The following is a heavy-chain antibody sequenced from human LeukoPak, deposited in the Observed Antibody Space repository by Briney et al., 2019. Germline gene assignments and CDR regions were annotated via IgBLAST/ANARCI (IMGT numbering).Heavy chain of an antibody. Sequence: PSETLSLTCTVSGGSISSYYGSWIRQPPGKGLEWIGYIYYSGSTNYNPSLKSRVTISVDTSKNQFSLKLSSVTAADTAVYHCARDTVAGTDYYYYMDVWGKGTTVTVSS. CDR2: IYYSGST. V-gene: IGHV4-59*01. CDR3: ARDTVAGTDYYYYMDV. CDR1: GGSISSYY. D-gene: IGHD6-19*01. J-gene: IGHJ6*03.